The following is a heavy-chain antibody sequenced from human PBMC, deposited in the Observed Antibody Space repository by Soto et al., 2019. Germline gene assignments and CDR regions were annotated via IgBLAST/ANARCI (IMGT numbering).Heavy chain of an antibody. CDR3: ANWNYPQSD. V-gene: IGHV3-30*18. D-gene: IGHD1-7*01. J-gene: IGHJ4*02. CDR2: ISNDGSNK. Sequence: QVQLVESGGGVVQPGKSLRLSCAASGFTLNTYGMHWVRQAPGKGPEWVAVISNDGSNKYYADSVKGRFTISRDNSKNPLYLQMNSLRAEDTAVYYCANWNYPQSDWGQGTLVTVSS. CDR1: GFTLNTYG.